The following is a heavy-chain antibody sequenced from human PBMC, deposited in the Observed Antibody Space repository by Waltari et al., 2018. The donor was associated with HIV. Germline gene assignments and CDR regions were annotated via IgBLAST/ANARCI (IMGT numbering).Heavy chain of an antibody. CDR2: ISVYNRNT. Sequence: QVQLVQSGAEVKKPGASVKVYCRASGFPFTSFGINWVRQAPGQGLEWMGWISVYNRNTNSAQKFQGRVTLTTDTSTTTAYMELRNLRSDDTAVYYCASGSALLRGVPDYYFEYWGQGTLVTVSS. CDR1: GFPFTSFG. V-gene: IGHV1-18*01. J-gene: IGHJ4*02. CDR3: ASGSALLRGVPDYYFEY. D-gene: IGHD3-3*01.